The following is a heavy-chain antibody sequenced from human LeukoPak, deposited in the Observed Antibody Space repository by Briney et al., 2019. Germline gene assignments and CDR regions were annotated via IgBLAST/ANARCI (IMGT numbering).Heavy chain of an antibody. V-gene: IGHV3-7*01. CDR2: IKQDGSEK. CDR3: ARGVATAY. J-gene: IGHJ4*02. D-gene: IGHD5-12*01. CDR1: GFTFSTYS. Sequence: GGSLRLSCAASGFTFSTYSMNWVRQAPGKGLEWVANIKQDGSEKYYVDSVKGRFTISRDNAKNSLYLQMNSLRAEDTAVYHCARGVATAYWGQGTLVTVSS.